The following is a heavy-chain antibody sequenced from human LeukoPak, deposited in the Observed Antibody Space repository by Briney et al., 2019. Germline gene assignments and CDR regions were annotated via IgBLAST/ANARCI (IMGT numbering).Heavy chain of an antibody. V-gene: IGHV4-4*01. CDR1: GGSISSSNW. D-gene: IGHD3-10*01. CDR3: ASCTYYYGSGSRNWFDP. J-gene: IGHJ5*02. CDR2: IYHSGST. Sequence: PSGTLSLTCAVSGGSISSSNWWSWVRQPPGKGLEWIGEIYHSGSTNYNPSLKSRVTISVDKSKNQFSLKLSSVTAADTAVYCCASCTYYYGSGSRNWFDPWGQGTLVTVSS.